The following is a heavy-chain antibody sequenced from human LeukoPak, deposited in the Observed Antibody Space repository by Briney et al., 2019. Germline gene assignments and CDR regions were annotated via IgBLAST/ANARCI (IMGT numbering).Heavy chain of an antibody. CDR3: AKEGYCSSTSCYAFDI. CDR2: ISYDGSNK. CDR1: GFTFSSYA. Sequence: PGGSLRLSCAASGFTFSSYAMHWVRQAPGKGLEWVAVISYDGSNKYYADSVKGRFTISRDNSKNTLYLQMNSLRAEDTAVYYCAKEGYCSSTSCYAFDIWGQGTMVTVSS. V-gene: IGHV3-30-3*01. D-gene: IGHD2-2*01. J-gene: IGHJ3*02.